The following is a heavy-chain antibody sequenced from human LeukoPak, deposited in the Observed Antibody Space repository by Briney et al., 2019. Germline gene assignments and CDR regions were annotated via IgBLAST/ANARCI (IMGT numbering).Heavy chain of an antibody. J-gene: IGHJ6*02. CDR2: IIPILGIA. D-gene: IGHD3-3*01. Sequence: SVKVSCKASGGTFSSYAISWVRQAPGQGLEWMGRIIPILGIANYAQKFQGRVTITADKSTSTAYMELSSLRSEDTAVYYCAKDNLDRYYYYYYDMDVWGQGTTVTVSS. CDR3: AKDNLDRYYYYYYDMDV. V-gene: IGHV1-69*04. CDR1: GGTFSSYA.